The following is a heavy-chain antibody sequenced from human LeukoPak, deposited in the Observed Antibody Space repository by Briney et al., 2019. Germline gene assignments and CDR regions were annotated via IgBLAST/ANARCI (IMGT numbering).Heavy chain of an antibody. V-gene: IGHV1-2*02. D-gene: IGHD3-22*01. J-gene: IGHJ4*02. Sequence: ASVKVSCTASGYTFSGHYMHWVRQAPGQGLEWMAWIKPSSGATNCAQKFRGRVTMTRDTSNRTSYMELSRLRSDDTALYYCASCYYDSSGYYYFDYWGQGTLVTVSS. CDR2: IKPSSGAT. CDR3: ASCYYDSSGYYYFDY. CDR1: GYTFSGHY.